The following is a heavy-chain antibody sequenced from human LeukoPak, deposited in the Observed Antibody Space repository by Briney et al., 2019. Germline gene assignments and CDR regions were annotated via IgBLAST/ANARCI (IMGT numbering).Heavy chain of an antibody. D-gene: IGHD3-16*01. CDR1: GFTFSTYW. J-gene: IGHJ6*03. Sequence: GGSLRLSCAASGFTFSTYWMSWVRQAPGKGLEWVANLKQDGSEKYYVDSVKGRFTISRDNAKNSLYLQMNSLRAEDTAVYYCARDWAGPYYYYMDVWGKGTTVTVSS. CDR3: ARDWAGPYYYYMDV. CDR2: LKQDGSEK. V-gene: IGHV3-7*01.